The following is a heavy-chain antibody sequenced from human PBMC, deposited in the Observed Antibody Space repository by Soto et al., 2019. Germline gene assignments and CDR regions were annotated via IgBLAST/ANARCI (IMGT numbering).Heavy chain of an antibody. D-gene: IGHD5-12*01. Sequence: HPGGSLRLSCAASGFTFDDYTMHWVRQAPGKGLEWVSLISWDGGSTYYADSVKGRFTISRDNSKNSLYLQMNSLRTEDTALYYCAKDIAISDYDSVDYYYGMDVWGQGTTVTVSS. J-gene: IGHJ6*02. CDR3: AKDIAISDYDSVDYYYGMDV. V-gene: IGHV3-43*01. CDR1: GFTFDDYT. CDR2: ISWDGGST.